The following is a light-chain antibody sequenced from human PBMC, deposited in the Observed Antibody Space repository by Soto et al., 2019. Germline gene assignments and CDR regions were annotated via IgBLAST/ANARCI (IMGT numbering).Light chain of an antibody. V-gene: IGKV3-11*01. CDR1: QSVSSY. CDR2: DAS. CDR3: QKRRNWPLT. Sequence: EIVLTQSPATLSLSPGERATLSCRASQSVSSYLAWYKQKPGQAPRPLIYDASNRATGIPARFSGSGSGTDFTLSISSLAPGDFAVYCCQKRRNWPLTFGPGTKVDIK. J-gene: IGKJ3*01.